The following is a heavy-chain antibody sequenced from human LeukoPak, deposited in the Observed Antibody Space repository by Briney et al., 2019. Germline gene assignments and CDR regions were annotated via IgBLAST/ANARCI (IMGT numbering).Heavy chain of an antibody. Sequence: GGSLRLSCAASGFIVSDHYMGWVRQAPGKGLDWVSVMYSSGNVHYADSVEGRFTISRDNSKNTLYLQMNSVRAEDTAVYYCAKDRSFQSSGWGQGTLVTVSS. J-gene: IGHJ4*02. CDR1: GFIVSDHY. D-gene: IGHD6-19*01. CDR2: MYSSGNV. CDR3: AKDRSFQSSG. V-gene: IGHV3-53*01.